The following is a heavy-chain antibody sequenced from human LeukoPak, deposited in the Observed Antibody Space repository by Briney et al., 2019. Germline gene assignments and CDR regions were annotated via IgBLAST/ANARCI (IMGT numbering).Heavy chain of an antibody. CDR1: GFTFSSYS. V-gene: IGHV3-48*01. CDR2: ISSSSSTI. CDR3: ARDKIHRSTYYYGSGSTFDY. J-gene: IGHJ4*02. Sequence: GGSLRLSCAASGFTFSSYSMNWVRQAPGKGLEWVSYISSSSSTIYYADSVKGRFTISRDNAKNSLYLQMNSLRAEDAAVYYCARDKIHRSTYYYGSGSTFDYWGQGTLVTVSS. D-gene: IGHD3-10*01.